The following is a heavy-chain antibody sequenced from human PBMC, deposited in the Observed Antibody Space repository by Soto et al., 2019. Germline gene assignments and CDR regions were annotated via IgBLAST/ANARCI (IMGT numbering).Heavy chain of an antibody. D-gene: IGHD3-10*01. CDR3: ASGEDQATHNYYYYGMDV. CDR1: GYTFTGYY. Sequence: QVQLVQSVAEVKKPGASVKVSCKAAGYTFTGYYMHWVRQAPGQGLEWMGWINPNSGGTNYAQKFQGRVTMTRDTSISTAYMELSRLRSDATAVYYWASGEDQATHNYYYYGMDVWGQGTTVTVSS. J-gene: IGHJ6*02. V-gene: IGHV1-2*02. CDR2: INPNSGGT.